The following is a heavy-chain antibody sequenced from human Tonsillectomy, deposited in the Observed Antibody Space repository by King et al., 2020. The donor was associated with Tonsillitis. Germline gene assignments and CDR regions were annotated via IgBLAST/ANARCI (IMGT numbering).Heavy chain of an antibody. Sequence: QLVQSGGGVVQPERSLRLACAASGFDFESYGMHWVRQAPGKGLEWVSFISHDWTFKFYSDSVRGRFTVSRDKSKNTLYLQMNSLKANETAVYYCARGSGYDSGDFWGQGTLVTVSS. CDR3: ARGSGYDSGDF. V-gene: IGHV3-33*05. CDR1: GFDFESYG. CDR2: ISHDWTFK. J-gene: IGHJ4*02. D-gene: IGHD5-12*01.